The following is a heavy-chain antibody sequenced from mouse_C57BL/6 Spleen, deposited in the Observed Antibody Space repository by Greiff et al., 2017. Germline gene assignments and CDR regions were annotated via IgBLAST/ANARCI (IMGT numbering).Heavy chain of an antibody. CDR1: GFSLTSYG. CDR3: ARPYTEYIDV. J-gene: IGHJ1*03. Sequence: VKLLESGPGLVQPSQSLSITCTVSGFSLTSYGVHWVRQSPGKGLEWLGVIWSGGSTDYNAAFINRLCISKDNSKRQGFSKMNSLQDDDTAMYYCARPYTEYIDVWGTGTTVTVSS. CDR2: IWSGGST. V-gene: IGHV2-2*01.